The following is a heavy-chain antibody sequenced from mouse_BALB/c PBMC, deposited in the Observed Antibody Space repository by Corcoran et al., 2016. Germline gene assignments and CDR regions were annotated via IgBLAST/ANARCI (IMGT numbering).Heavy chain of an antibody. CDR3: ARDHYAMDY. J-gene: IGHJ4*01. V-gene: IGHV3-6*02. CDR2: ISYDGSN. Sequence: DVQLQESGPGLVKPSQSLSLTCSVTGYSITSGYYWNWIRQFQGNKLEWMGYISYDGSNNYNPSLKNRISITRDTSKNQFFLKLNSVTTEDTATYYCARDHYAMDYWGQGTSVTVSS. CDR1: GYSITSGYY.